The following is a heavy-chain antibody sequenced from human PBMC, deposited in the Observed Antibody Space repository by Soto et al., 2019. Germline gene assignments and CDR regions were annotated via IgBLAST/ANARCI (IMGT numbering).Heavy chain of an antibody. CDR2: IDPSDSQT. J-gene: IGHJ4*02. D-gene: IGHD3-22*01. V-gene: IGHV5-10-1*01. CDR3: ARQIYDSDTGPNFQYYFDS. Sequence: GESLKISCKGSGYSFAGYWITWVRQKPGKGLEWMGRIDPSDSQTYYSPSFRGHVTISVTKSITTVFLQWSSLRASDTAMYYCARQIYDSDTGPNFQYYFDSWGQGTLVTVSS. CDR1: GYSFAGYW.